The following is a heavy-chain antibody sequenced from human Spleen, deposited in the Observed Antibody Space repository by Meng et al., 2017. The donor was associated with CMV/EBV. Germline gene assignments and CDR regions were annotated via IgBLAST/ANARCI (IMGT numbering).Heavy chain of an antibody. CDR3: AREWSIAARSFDY. Sequence: GESLKISCAASGFTFSSYGMHWVRQAPGKGLEWVAVISYDGSNKYYADSVKGRFTISRDNSKNTLYLQMNSLRAEDTAVYYCAREWSIAARSFDYWGQGTLVTVSS. V-gene: IGHV3-30*03. CDR2: ISYDGSNK. D-gene: IGHD6-6*01. J-gene: IGHJ4*02. CDR1: GFTFSSYG.